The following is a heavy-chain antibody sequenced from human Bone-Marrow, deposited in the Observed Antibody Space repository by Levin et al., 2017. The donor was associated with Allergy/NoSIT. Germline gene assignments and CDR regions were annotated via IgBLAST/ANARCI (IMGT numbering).Heavy chain of an antibody. Sequence: GESLKISCEASGYTFAIYSITWVRQAPGQGPEWMGWISGNNGDKSYAQRFQGRVTMTTETSTNTAYLDLRSLRSDDTAIYYCAGRLFGRGRGIDYYYYMDVWGRGTPVTVSS. D-gene: IGHD3-10*01. CDR2: ISGNNGDK. J-gene: IGHJ6*03. CDR3: AGRLFGRGRGIDYYYYMDV. V-gene: IGHV1-18*01. CDR1: GYTFAIYS.